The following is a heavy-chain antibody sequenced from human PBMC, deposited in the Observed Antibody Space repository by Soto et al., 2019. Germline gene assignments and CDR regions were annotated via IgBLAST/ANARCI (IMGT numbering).Heavy chain of an antibody. V-gene: IGHV4-30-4*01. CDR3: ARRGLGSGYRLAY. Sequence: PSETLSLTCIFSGDSISSGDYYWSWIRQPPGKGLEWIGYIYNSGSTYYNPSLKSRLTISVDTSKNQLSLKLSSVTAADTAVYYCARRGLGSGYRLAYWGQGTLVTVSS. D-gene: IGHD3-22*01. J-gene: IGHJ4*02. CDR1: GDSISSGDYY. CDR2: IYNSGST.